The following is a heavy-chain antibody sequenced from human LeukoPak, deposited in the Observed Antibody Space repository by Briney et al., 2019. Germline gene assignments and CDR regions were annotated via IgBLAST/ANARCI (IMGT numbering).Heavy chain of an antibody. Sequence: GGSLRLSCAASGFTVSSNYMSWVRQAPGKGLEWVSIIYSGGSTYYADSVKGRFTISRDNSKNTLYLQMNSLRAEDTAVYYCARVRPRVGAEYYFDYWGQGTLVTVSS. CDR2: IYSGGST. J-gene: IGHJ4*02. CDR3: ARVRPRVGAEYYFDY. V-gene: IGHV3-53*01. CDR1: GFTVSSNY. D-gene: IGHD1-26*01.